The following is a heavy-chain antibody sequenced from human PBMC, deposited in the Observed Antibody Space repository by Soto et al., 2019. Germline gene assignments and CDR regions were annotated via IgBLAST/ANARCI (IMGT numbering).Heavy chain of an antibody. D-gene: IGHD2-2*01. CDR2: IIPIFGTA. J-gene: IGHJ4*02. CDR1: GGTFSSYA. Sequence: QVQLVQSGAEVKKPGSSVKVSCKASGGTFSSYAISWVRQAPGQGLEWMGGIIPIFGTANYAQKFQGRVTITADESTSTAYMERSSLRSEDTAVYYCARMIVLVPAAEYYFDYWGQGTLVTVSS. V-gene: IGHV1-69*12. CDR3: ARMIVLVPAAEYYFDY.